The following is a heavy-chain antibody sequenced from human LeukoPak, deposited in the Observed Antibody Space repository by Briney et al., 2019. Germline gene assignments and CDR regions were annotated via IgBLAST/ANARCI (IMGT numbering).Heavy chain of an antibody. CDR2: ISSSSSYI. J-gene: IGHJ2*01. CDR3: ARDRNWGKSVWYFDL. V-gene: IGHV3-21*01. D-gene: IGHD7-27*01. CDR1: GFTFSSYS. Sequence: PGGSLRLSCAASGFTFSSYSMNWVRQAPGKGLEWVSSISSSSSYIYYADSVKGRFTVSRDNSKNTLSLQMNGLRAEDTAVYYCARDRNWGKSVWYFDLWGRDTLVTVSS.